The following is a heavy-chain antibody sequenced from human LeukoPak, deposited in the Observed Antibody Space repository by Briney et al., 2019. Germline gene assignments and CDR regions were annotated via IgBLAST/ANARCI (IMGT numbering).Heavy chain of an antibody. Sequence: PGGSLRLSCAASGFTFSNAWMSWVRQAPGKGLEWVGRIKSKTDGGTTDYAAPVKGRFTISRYDSKNTLYLQMNSLKTEDTAVYYCTTDSPALLVDYWGQGTLVTVSS. D-gene: IGHD3-10*01. CDR1: GFTFSNAW. J-gene: IGHJ4*02. CDR3: TTDSPALLVDY. CDR2: IKSKTDGGTT. V-gene: IGHV3-15*01.